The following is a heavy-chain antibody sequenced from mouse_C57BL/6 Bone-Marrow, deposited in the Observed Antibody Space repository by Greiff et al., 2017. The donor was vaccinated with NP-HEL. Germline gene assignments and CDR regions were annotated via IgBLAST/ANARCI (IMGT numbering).Heavy chain of an antibody. Sequence: QVQLQQPGAELVKPGASVKLSCKASGYTFTSYWMHWVKQRPGRGLEWIGRIDPNSGGTKYNEKFKSKATLTVDKPSSTAYMQLSSLTSEDSAVYYCARPTIVTTLYYYAMDYWGQGTSVTVSS. CDR1: GYTFTSYW. D-gene: IGHD2-5*01. J-gene: IGHJ4*01. CDR2: IDPNSGGT. V-gene: IGHV1-72*01. CDR3: ARPTIVTTLYYYAMDY.